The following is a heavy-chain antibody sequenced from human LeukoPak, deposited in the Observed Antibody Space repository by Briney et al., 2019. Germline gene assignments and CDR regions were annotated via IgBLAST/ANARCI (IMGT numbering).Heavy chain of an antibody. J-gene: IGHJ6*03. V-gene: IGHV1-69*05. D-gene: IGHD6-13*01. CDR2: IIPIFGTA. Sequence: SVKVSCKASGGTFSSYAISWVRQAPGQGLEWMGGIIPIFGTANYAQKFQGRVTITTDESTSTAYMELSSLRSEDTAVYYCARDKAQQLAYYYYYMDVWGKGTTVTVSS. CDR3: ARDKAQQLAYYYYYMDV. CDR1: GGTFSSYA.